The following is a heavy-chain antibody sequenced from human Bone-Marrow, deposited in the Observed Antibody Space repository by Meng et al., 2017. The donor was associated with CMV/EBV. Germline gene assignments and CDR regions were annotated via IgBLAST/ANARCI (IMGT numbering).Heavy chain of an antibody. Sequence: ASVKVSCKASGYSFTGSYIHWVRQAPGQGLEWMGWINPSSAATNHARNFQGRVTMTRDTSVTTAYMELSSLRSEDTAVYYCARERILENYYYGMDVWGQGTTVTVSS. J-gene: IGHJ6*02. CDR2: INPSSAAT. CDR3: ARERILENYYYGMDV. V-gene: IGHV1-2*02. D-gene: IGHD3-3*01. CDR1: GYSFTGSY.